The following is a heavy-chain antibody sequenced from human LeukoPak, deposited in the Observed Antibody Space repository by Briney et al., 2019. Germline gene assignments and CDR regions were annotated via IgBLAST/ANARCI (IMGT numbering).Heavy chain of an antibody. CDR2: ITPIFGTA. J-gene: IGHJ6*03. V-gene: IGHV1-69*05. CDR3: ARGNRGETRYYYYYYMDV. D-gene: IGHD3-10*01. Sequence: SVKVSCKASGGTFSSYAISWVRQAPGQGLEWMGGITPIFGTANYAQKFQGRVTITTDESTSTAYMELSSLRSEDTAVYYCARGNRGETRYYYYYYMDVWGKGTTVTVSS. CDR1: GGTFSSYA.